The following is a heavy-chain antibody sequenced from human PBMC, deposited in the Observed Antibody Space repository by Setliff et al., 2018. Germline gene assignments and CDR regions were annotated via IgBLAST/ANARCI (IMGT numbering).Heavy chain of an antibody. V-gene: IGHV4-38-2*01. CDR1: GYSISSGYY. D-gene: IGHD3-10*01. CDR2: IYHNGNS. CDR3: ARSSSGSPHYYYAMDV. Sequence: SETLSLTCSVSGYSISSGYYWGWIRQPPGKGLEWIGSIYHNGNSYYNPSLKSRVTISVDTSKNQLSLKLNSVTAADTAVYYCARSSSGSPHYYYAMDVWGQGTTVTVSS. J-gene: IGHJ6*02.